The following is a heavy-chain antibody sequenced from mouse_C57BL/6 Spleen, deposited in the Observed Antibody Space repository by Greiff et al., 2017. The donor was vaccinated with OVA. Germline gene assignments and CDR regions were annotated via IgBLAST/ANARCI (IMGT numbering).Heavy chain of an antibody. CDR3: AREGLYYDYDGGDYYAMDY. CDR1: GYTFTSYW. V-gene: IGHV1-72*01. CDR2: IDPISGGT. J-gene: IGHJ4*01. D-gene: IGHD2-4*01. Sequence: QVQLQQPGAELVKPGASVKLSCKASGYTFTSYWMHWVKQRPGQGLEWIGRIDPISGGTKYNEKFKSKSPLTVDKPSSTAYMQLSSLTSEDSAVYYCAREGLYYDYDGGDYYAMDYWGQGTSVTVSS.